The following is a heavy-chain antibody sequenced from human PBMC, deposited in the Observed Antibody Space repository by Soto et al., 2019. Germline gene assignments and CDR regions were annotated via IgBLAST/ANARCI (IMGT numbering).Heavy chain of an antibody. D-gene: IGHD1-26*01. V-gene: IGHV1-8*01. CDR1: GYTFTSYD. Sequence: ASVKVSCKASGYTFTSYDINWVRQATGQGLEWMGWMNPNSANTGYAQKFQGRVTMTRDTSMSTAYMELRSLRSDDTAVYYCARDDSGFSGSHYIDYFNYWGQGALVTVSS. CDR2: MNPNSANT. CDR3: ARDDSGFSGSHYIDYFNY. J-gene: IGHJ4*02.